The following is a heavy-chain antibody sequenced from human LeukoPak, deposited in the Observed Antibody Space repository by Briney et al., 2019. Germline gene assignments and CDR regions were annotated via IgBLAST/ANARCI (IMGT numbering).Heavy chain of an antibody. V-gene: IGHV3-23*01. CDR3: AKVGYDSWAIDY. CDR1: GFTFNTYA. J-gene: IGHJ4*02. D-gene: IGHD3-3*01. CDR2: ISGRGGST. Sequence: GGSLRLSCAASGFTFNTYAMSWVRQAPGKGLEWVSGISGRGGSTYYADSVKGRFPISRDNSKNTLYLQMNSLRAEDTAAYYCAKVGYDSWAIDYWGQGTLVTVSS.